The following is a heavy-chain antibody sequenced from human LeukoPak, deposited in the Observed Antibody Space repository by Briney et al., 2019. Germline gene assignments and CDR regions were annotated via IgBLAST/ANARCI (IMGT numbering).Heavy chain of an antibody. V-gene: IGHV3-21*01. J-gene: IGHJ4*02. CDR2: ISSSSSYI. Sequence: GGSLRLSCAASRFTFSSYSMNWVRQAPGKGLEWVSSISSSSSYIYYADSVKGRFTISRDNAKNSLYLQMNSLRAEDTAVYYCARDADGSGSSPPDYWGQGNLVTVSS. CDR1: RFTFSSYS. CDR3: ARDADGSGSSPPDY. D-gene: IGHD3-10*01.